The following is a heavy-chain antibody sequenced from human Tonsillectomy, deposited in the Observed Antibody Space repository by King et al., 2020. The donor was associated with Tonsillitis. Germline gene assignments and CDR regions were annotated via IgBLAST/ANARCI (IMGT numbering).Heavy chain of an antibody. CDR2: ISPSGTTI. V-gene: IGHV3-48*02. J-gene: IGHJ3*02. CDR1: GFSFNYYN. CDR3: ARGSYDSSDDPDDVFDI. Sequence: VQLVESGGGLVQPGGSLRLSCAASGFSFNYYNINWVRQAPGKGLEWVSYISPSGTTIYYADSVKGRFTISRDNAKNSLYLQMNSLRDEDTAVYYCARGSYDSSDDPDDVFDIWGQGTMVTVSS. D-gene: IGHD3-22*01.